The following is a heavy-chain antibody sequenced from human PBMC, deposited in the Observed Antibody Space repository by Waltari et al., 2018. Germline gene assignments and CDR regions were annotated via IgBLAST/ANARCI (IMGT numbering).Heavy chain of an antibody. Sequence: EVQLVESGGVVVQPGGSLRLSCAASGFTFDDYTMHWVRQAPGTGLALVSLISWDGGSTYYADSVKGRFTISRDNSKNSLYLQMNSLRTEDTALYYCAKDGAYAQRSYYYYGMDVWGQGTTVTVSS. J-gene: IGHJ6*02. D-gene: IGHD2-2*01. CDR2: ISWDGGST. CDR1: GFTFDDYT. V-gene: IGHV3-43*01. CDR3: AKDGAYAQRSYYYYGMDV.